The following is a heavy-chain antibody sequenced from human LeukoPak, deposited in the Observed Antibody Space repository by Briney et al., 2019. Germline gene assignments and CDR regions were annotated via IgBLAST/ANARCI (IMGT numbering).Heavy chain of an antibody. V-gene: IGHV3-33*01. J-gene: IGHJ4*02. CDR1: GFTFSGNA. CDR2: IWYDGTKR. Sequence: GSLRLSCAASGFTFSGNAIHWVRQAPGKGLEWVAFIWYDGTKRYYADSVQGRFTISRDNSKNTAYLQMNSLRVEDTAVYYCARWGNRALDYWGQGTLVTVSS. CDR3: ARWGNRALDY. D-gene: IGHD7-27*01.